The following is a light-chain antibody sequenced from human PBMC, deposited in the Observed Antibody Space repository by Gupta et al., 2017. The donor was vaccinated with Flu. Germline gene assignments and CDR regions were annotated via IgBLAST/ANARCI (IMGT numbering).Light chain of an antibody. Sequence: EIKTPPSPSTPSASVGDRVTITCRASQFSSSWLAWYQQKPGKAPKLLIYKASTVESGVPSRFSGSGSGTEFTLTISSLQPDDFATYYCHQYNSPSLTFGQGTKVEVK. V-gene: IGKV1-5*03. CDR3: HQYNSPSLT. J-gene: IGKJ1*01. CDR1: QFSSSW. CDR2: KAS.